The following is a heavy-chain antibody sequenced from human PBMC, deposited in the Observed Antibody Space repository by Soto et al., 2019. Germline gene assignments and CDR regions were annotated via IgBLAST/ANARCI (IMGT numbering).Heavy chain of an antibody. Sequence: PGGSLRLSCAASGFTFSHYGIHWVRQAPVKGLEWLAVISYDGSNKHYADSVKGRFTVSRDNSKNTLYLQMNSLRAEDTAVYYCAKEYSSGPFYYYGMDVWGQGTTVTVSS. V-gene: IGHV3-30*18. CDR1: GFTFSHYG. CDR3: AKEYSSGPFYYYGMDV. D-gene: IGHD6-19*01. CDR2: ISYDGSNK. J-gene: IGHJ6*02.